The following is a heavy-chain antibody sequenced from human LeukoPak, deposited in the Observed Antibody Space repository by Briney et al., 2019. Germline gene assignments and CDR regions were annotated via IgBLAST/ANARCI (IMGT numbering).Heavy chain of an antibody. CDR1: GFTFSSYA. J-gene: IGHJ4*02. V-gene: IGHV3-30-3*01. D-gene: IGHD6-19*01. CDR3: ARAVGQWLTTVDY. Sequence: PGRSLRLSCAASGFTFSSYAMHWVRQAPGKGLEWVAVISYDGSNKYYADSVKGRFTISRDNSKNTLYLQMNSLRAEDTAVYYCARAVGQWLTTVDYWGQGTLVTVSS. CDR2: ISYDGSNK.